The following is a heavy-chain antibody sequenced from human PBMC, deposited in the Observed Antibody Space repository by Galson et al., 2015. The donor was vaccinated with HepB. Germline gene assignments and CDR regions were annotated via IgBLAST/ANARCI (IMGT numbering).Heavy chain of an antibody. Sequence: SLRLSCAASGFTFSDYYMSWIRQAPGKGLEWVSYISSSGSTIYYADSVKGRFTISRDNAKNSLYLQMNSLRAEDTAVYYCARIPAIAAAGFEYYFDYWGQGTLVTVSS. V-gene: IGHV3-11*01. D-gene: IGHD6-13*01. J-gene: IGHJ4*02. CDR3: ARIPAIAAAGFEYYFDY. CDR2: ISSSGSTI. CDR1: GFTFSDYY.